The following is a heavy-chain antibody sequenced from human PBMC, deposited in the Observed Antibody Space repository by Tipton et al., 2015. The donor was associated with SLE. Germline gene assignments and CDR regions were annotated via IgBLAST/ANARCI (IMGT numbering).Heavy chain of an antibody. Sequence: TLSLTCTVSGYSISNDYYWGWIRQPPGKGLEWIGSAFHTGHTYYNPSLKSRLSISVDTSKNQLSLKLSSVTAADTAVYYCARTPPNNWNYDYWGQGTLVTVSS. V-gene: IGHV4-38-2*02. CDR3: ARTPPNNWNYDY. J-gene: IGHJ4*02. CDR1: GYSISNDYY. CDR2: AFHTGHT. D-gene: IGHD1-20*01.